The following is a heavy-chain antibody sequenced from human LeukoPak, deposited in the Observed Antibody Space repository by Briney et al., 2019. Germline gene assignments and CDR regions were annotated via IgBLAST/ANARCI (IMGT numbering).Heavy chain of an antibody. CDR1: GFPFSTYA. Sequence: GGSLRLSCAASGFPFSTYAMNWVRQAPGKGLEWVSVITGSGGFTQYADPVKGRFTISRDNSKNTVYLQMNSLRVEDTALYYCVRSLDYWGQGTLVTVSS. CDR2: ITGSGGFT. CDR3: VRSLDY. J-gene: IGHJ4*02. V-gene: IGHV3-23*01.